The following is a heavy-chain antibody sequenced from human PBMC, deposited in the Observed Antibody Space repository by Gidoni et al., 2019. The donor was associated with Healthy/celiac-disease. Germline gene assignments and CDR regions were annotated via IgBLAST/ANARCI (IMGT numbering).Heavy chain of an antibody. V-gene: IGHV4-34*01. CDR1: GGSFSGYY. Sequence: QVQLQQWGAGLLKPSETLSLTCAVYGGSFSGYYWSWIRQPPGKGLEWIGEINHSGSTNYNPSLKSRVTISVDTSKNQFSLKLSSVTAADTAVYYCARGVLRGHRYGMDVWGQGTTVTVSS. J-gene: IGHJ6*02. CDR3: ARGVLRGHRYGMDV. D-gene: IGHD3-3*01. CDR2: INHSGST.